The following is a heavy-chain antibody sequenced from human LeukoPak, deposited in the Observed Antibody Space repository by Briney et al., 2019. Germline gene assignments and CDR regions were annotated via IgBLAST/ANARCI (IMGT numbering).Heavy chain of an antibody. CDR3: ARETAMGNFGY. CDR1: GGSISSYY. D-gene: IGHD5-18*01. Sequence: PSETLSLTCTVSGGSISSYYWSWIRQPPGKGLEWIGYIYYTGSTNYNPSLKSGITISLDTSKNQFSLRLSSVTAADTAVYYCARETAMGNFGYWGQGTLLTVSS. CDR2: IYYTGST. V-gene: IGHV4-59*12. J-gene: IGHJ4*02.